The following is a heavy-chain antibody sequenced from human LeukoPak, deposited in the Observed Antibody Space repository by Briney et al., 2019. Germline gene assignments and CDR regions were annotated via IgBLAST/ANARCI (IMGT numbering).Heavy chain of an antibody. CDR1: GYTLTSYY. CDR2: INPSGGST. CDR3: ARERFTMVRGVMGWFDP. J-gene: IGHJ5*02. V-gene: IGHV1-46*01. Sequence: ASVKVSCKASGYTLTSYYMHCVRQAPGQGLEWMGIINPSGGSTSCAQKFQGRVTMTRDTSTSTVYMELSSLRSEDTAVYYCARERFTMVRGVMGWFDPWGQGTLVTVSS. D-gene: IGHD3-10*01.